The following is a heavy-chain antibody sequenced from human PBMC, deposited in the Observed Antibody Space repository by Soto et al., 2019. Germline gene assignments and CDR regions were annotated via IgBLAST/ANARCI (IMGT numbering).Heavy chain of an antibody. Sequence: PGGSLRLSCAASEFTFSSYAMSWVRQAPGKGLEWVSAISGSGGSTYYADSVKGRFTISRDNSKNTLYLQMDTLRAEDTAVYYCARGRYCSSTSCYWVSDNWFDPWGQGTLVTVSS. CDR1: EFTFSSYA. CDR2: ISGSGGST. J-gene: IGHJ5*02. V-gene: IGHV3-23*01. D-gene: IGHD2-2*01. CDR3: ARGRYCSSTSCYWVSDNWFDP.